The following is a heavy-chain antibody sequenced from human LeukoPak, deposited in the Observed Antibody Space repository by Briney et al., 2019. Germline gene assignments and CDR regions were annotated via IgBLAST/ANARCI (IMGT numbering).Heavy chain of an antibody. CDR1: GGSFSGYY. D-gene: IGHD3-16*01. Sequence: SETLSLTCAVYGGSFSGYYWSWIRQPPGKGLEWIGEINHSGSTNYNPSLKSRVTISVDTSKNQFSLKLSSVTPADTAVYYCARGPVSPRRLVSFRWFDPWGQGTLVTVSS. CDR3: ARGPVSPRRLVSFRWFDP. J-gene: IGHJ5*02. V-gene: IGHV4-34*01. CDR2: INHSGST.